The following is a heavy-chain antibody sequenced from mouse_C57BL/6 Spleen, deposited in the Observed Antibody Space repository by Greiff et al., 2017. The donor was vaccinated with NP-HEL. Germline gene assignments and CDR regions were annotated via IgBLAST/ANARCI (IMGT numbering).Heavy chain of an antibody. D-gene: IGHD4-1*01. V-gene: IGHV2-6*01. CDR1: GFSFTSYG. Sequence: VKLQESGPGLVAPSQSLSITCTVSGFSFTSYGVDWVRQSPGQGLEWLGVIWGVGSTNYNSALKSRLSISKDNSKSQVFLKMNSLQTDDTAMYYCASDHSGPFAYWGQGTLVTVSA. CDR3: ASDHSGPFAY. J-gene: IGHJ3*01. CDR2: IWGVGST.